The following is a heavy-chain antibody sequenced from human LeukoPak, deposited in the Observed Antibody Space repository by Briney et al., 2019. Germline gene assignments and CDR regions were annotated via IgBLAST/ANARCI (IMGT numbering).Heavy chain of an antibody. CDR3: ARESPIGGFDY. Sequence: ASVKVSCKASGYTFTSYGISWVRQAPGQGLEWMGWISAYNGNTNYAQKFQGRVTITTDESTSTAYMELSSLRSEDTAVYYCARESPIGGFDYWGQGTLVTVSS. CDR2: ISAYNGNT. CDR1: GYTFTSYG. D-gene: IGHD2-15*01. J-gene: IGHJ4*02. V-gene: IGHV1-18*01.